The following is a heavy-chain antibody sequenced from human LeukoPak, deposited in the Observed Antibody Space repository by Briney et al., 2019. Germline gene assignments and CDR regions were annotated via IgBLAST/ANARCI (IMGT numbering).Heavy chain of an antibody. CDR2: IKQDGSEK. J-gene: IGHJ4*02. CDR1: GFTFSTYW. D-gene: IGHD3-22*01. Sequence: GGSLGLSCAASGFTFSTYWMSWVRQAPGKGLEWVASIKQDGSEKYYVDSVKGRFTISRDNANNSLYLQMNSLRAEDTAVYYCARESSGYYGPFDYWGQGTLVTVSS. CDR3: ARESSGYYGPFDY. V-gene: IGHV3-7*01.